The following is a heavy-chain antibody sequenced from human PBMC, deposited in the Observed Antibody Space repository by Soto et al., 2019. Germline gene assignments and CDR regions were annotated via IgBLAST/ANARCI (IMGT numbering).Heavy chain of an antibody. V-gene: IGHV5-51*04. J-gene: IGHJ4*02. Sequence: LKISCEASGYSFTSNWIGWVRQMHEKALEWMGTIHPADSDIKYSPSFQAQVTISADKPFSTAYLQWSSLQASDTAMYYCARPSREGKGWTIRRLDYWGEGTLVTVCS. CDR1: GYSFTSNW. D-gene: IGHD2-2*01. CDR3: ARPSREGKGWTIRRLDY. CDR2: IHPADSDI.